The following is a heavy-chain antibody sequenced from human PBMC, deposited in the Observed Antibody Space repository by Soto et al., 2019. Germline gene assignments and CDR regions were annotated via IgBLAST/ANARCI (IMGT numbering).Heavy chain of an antibody. V-gene: IGHV3-13*05. CDR3: ARAYTGRLPRRADYYYAMDV. CDR2: IGAARDP. J-gene: IGHJ6*02. D-gene: IGHD2-2*02. Sequence: PGGSLRLSCATSGFTFSNFDMHWVRQVPGKGLEWVSAIGAARDPYYLGSVKGRFTISRENAMNSVYLQMNDLRAGDSAVYYCARAYTGRLPRRADYYYAMDVWGQGTTVTVSS. CDR1: GFTFSNFD.